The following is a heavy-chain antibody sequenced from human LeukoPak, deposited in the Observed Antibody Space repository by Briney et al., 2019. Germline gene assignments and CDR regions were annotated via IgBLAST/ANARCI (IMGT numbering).Heavy chain of an antibody. J-gene: IGHJ6*03. D-gene: IGHD3-10*01. V-gene: IGHV3-11*01. CDR1: GFIFSDHY. CDR2: ISSGGSTI. CDR3: AKDAGEDYMDV. Sequence: GGSLRLSCAASGFIFSDHYMSWIRQAPGKGLEWVSYISSGGSTIYYADSVKGRFTISRDNNKNSLYLEMNSLRAEDTALYYCAKDAGEDYMDVWGKGTTVTISS.